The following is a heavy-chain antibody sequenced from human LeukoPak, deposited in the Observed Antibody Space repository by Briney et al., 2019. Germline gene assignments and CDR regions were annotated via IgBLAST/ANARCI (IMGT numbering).Heavy chain of an antibody. Sequence: GGSLRLSCSASGFTFSSYSMNWVRQAPGKGLEWVSYITSSSTIYYADSMKGRFTIARDNAKNSLYLQMNSMRVEDTAVYYCVRGERESSWPRDFDYWGQGTLVTVSS. CDR3: VRGERESSWPRDFDY. V-gene: IGHV3-48*01. J-gene: IGHJ4*02. CDR1: GFTFSSYS. CDR2: ITSSSTI. D-gene: IGHD6-13*01.